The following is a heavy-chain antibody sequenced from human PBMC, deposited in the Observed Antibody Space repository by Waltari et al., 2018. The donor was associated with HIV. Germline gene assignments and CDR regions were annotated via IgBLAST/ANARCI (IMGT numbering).Heavy chain of an antibody. CDR1: GGSVSSNNW. D-gene: IGHD6-19*01. Sequence: QVQLQESSPGLVKPSGSLSPTCDVSGGSVSSNNWWTWVRQSPGNGLEWIGEVHHSGKTTYNPSLKSRVSMSVDKSKNEFSLKVTSVTAADTAVYYCARLNRLEGGQWAKEYFDLWGRGTLVAVSS. CDR2: VHHSGKT. J-gene: IGHJ2*01. CDR3: ARLNRLEGGQWAKEYFDL. V-gene: IGHV4-4*02.